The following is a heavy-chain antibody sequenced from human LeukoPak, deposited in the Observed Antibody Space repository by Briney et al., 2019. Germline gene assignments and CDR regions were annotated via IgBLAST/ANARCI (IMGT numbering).Heavy chain of an antibody. V-gene: IGHV3-7*03. J-gene: IGHJ4*02. CDR3: AKEDYDFWRYYSDC. Sequence: GGSLRLSCAASGFTFSSYWMSWVRQAPGKGLEWVANIKQDGSEKYYVDSVKGRFTISRDNSKNTLYLQMNSLRAEDTAVYYCAKEDYDFWRYYSDCWGQGTLVTVSS. D-gene: IGHD3-3*01. CDR1: GFTFSSYW. CDR2: IKQDGSEK.